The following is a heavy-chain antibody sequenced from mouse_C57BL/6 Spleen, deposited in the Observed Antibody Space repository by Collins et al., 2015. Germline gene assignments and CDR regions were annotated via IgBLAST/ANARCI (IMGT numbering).Heavy chain of an antibody. D-gene: IGHD1-1*01. CDR1: GYTFTSYW. CDR3: AREGYYYGSGSDY. V-gene: IGHV1-55*01. J-gene: IGHJ2*01. CDR2: IYPGSGST. Sequence: QVQLQQPGAELVKPGASVKMSCKASGYTFTSYWITWVKQRPGQGLEWIGDIYPGSGSTNYNEKFKSKATLTVDTSSSTAYMQLSSLTSEDSAVYYCAREGYYYGSGSDYWGQGTTLTVSS.